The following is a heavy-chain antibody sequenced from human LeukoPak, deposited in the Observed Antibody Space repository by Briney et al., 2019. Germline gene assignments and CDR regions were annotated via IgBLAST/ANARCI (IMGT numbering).Heavy chain of an antibody. CDR1: GFTFSSYS. V-gene: IGHV3-21*01. Sequence: PGGSLRLSCAASGFTFSSYSMNWVRPAPGEGLEWVSSISSSSSYIYYADSVKGRFTISRDNAKNSLYLQMNSLRAEDTAVYYCARVQYSSSFDDYWGQGTLVTVSS. CDR3: ARVQYSSSFDDY. J-gene: IGHJ4*02. D-gene: IGHD6-6*01. CDR2: ISSSSSYI.